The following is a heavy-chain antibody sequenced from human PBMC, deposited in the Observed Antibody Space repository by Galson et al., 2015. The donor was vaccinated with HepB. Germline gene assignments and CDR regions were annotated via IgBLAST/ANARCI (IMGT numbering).Heavy chain of an antibody. J-gene: IGHJ4*02. V-gene: IGHV1-46*01. CDR2: INPSGGST. CDR3: ARGVLLWDGPDY. CDR1: GYKFISYY. D-gene: IGHD3-10*01. Sequence: SVKVSCKASGYKFISYYMHWVRQAPGQGLEWMGIINPSGGSTGYAPKFQGRVTLTRDTSTSTVFMELSSLRSDDTAVYFCARGVLLWDGPDYWGQGTVVTVSS.